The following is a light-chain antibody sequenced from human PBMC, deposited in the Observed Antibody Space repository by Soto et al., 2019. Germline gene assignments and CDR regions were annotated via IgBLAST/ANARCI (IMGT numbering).Light chain of an antibody. CDR2: DAS. V-gene: IGKV3D-15*02. J-gene: IGKJ4*01. CDR3: QQYGDSPLT. Sequence: EILMTQSPSTLAVSPGERATLSCGASQSVRSNLAWYQQKPGQAPRLLIYDASNRATGIPARFSGSGSGTDFTLTISSLEPEDFAVYHCQQYGDSPLTFGGGTKVDIK. CDR1: QSVRSN.